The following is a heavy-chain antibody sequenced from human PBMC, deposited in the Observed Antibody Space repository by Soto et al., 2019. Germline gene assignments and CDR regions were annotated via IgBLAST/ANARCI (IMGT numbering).Heavy chain of an antibody. CDR3: XXXXXXXXXXXXXXXXYGMDV. CDR2: ISYDGSNK. J-gene: IGHJ6*02. CDR1: GFTFSSYG. V-gene: IGHV3-30*03. Sequence: QVQLVESGGGVVQPGRSLRLSCAASGFTFSSYGMHWVRQAPGKGLEWVAVISYDGSNKYYADSVKGRFTISRDNSKNXXXXXXXXXXXXXXXXXXXXXXXXXXXXXXXXXXXYGMDVWGQGTTVTVSS.